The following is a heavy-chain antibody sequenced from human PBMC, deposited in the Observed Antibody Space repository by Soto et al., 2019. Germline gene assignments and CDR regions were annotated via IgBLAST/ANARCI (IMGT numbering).Heavy chain of an antibody. CDR2: INPSGGST. CDR1: GYSFTSYC. CDR3: ARDAEGVVAAVYYFDY. D-gene: IGHD2-15*01. J-gene: IGHJ4*02. Sequence: GESLKISCKGSGYSFTSYCIGWVRQVPGKGLEWMGIINPSGGSTSYAQKFQGRVTMTRDTSTSTVYMELSSLRSEDTAVYYCARDAEGVVAAVYYFDYWGQGTLVTVSS. V-gene: IGHV1-46*01.